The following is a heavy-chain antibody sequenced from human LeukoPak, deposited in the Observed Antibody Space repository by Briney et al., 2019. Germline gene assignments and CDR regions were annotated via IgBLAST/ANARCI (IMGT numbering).Heavy chain of an antibody. V-gene: IGHV4-59*01. CDR3: ARGQKYRNGYTVTELGSGYFDY. CDR1: SGSISSYY. D-gene: IGHD5-18*01. CDR2: IYYSGRT. J-gene: IGHJ4*02. Sequence: SETLSLTCSVSSGSISSYYWSWIRQPPGKGLEWIGYIYYSGRTSYNPSLKSRVTISVDTSKNHFSLTLSSVSAADTAVYYCARGQKYRNGYTVTELGSGYFDYWGQGTLVTVSS.